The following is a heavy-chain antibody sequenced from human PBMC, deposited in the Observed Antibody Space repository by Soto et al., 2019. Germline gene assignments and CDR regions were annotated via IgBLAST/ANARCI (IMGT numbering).Heavy chain of an antibody. CDR3: ASLAALGYCSGGSCLPTGY. J-gene: IGHJ4*02. V-gene: IGHV4-4*02. CDR2: IYHSGST. D-gene: IGHD2-15*01. CDR1: GGSISSSNW. Sequence: QVQLQESGPGLVKPSGTLSLTCAVSGGSISSSNWWSWVRQPPGKGLEWLGEIYHSGSTNYNPSLKSRVTISGDKSKNQFSLKLSSVTAADTAVYYCASLAALGYCSGGSCLPTGYWGQGTLVTVSS.